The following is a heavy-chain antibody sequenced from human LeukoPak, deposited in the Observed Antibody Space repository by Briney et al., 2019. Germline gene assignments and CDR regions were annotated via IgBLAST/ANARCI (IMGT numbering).Heavy chain of an antibody. CDR1: GGSFSGYY. J-gene: IGHJ6*03. CDR2: INHSGST. Sequence: TSETLSLTCAVYGGSFSGYYWSWIRQPPGKGLEWIGEINHSGSTNYNPSLKSRVTISVDTSKNQFSLKLSSVTAADTAVYYCARHPRGYSYGYSRYYYYMDVWGKGTTVTISS. D-gene: IGHD5-18*01. V-gene: IGHV4-34*01. CDR3: ARHPRGYSYGYSRYYYYMDV.